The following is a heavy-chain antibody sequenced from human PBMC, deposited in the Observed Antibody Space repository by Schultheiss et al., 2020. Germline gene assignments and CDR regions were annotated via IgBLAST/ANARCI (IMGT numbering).Heavy chain of an antibody. V-gene: IGHV3-53*04. CDR3: ARERGYCTNGVCPYYYYGMDV. CDR1: GFTVSSNY. D-gene: IGHD2-8*01. Sequence: GGSLRLSCAASGFTVSSNYMSWVRQAPGKGLEWVSVIYSGGSTYYADSVKGRFTISRHNSKNTLYLQMNSLRAEDTAVYYCARERGYCTNGVCPYYYYGMDVWGQGTTVTVSS. J-gene: IGHJ6*02. CDR2: IYSGGST.